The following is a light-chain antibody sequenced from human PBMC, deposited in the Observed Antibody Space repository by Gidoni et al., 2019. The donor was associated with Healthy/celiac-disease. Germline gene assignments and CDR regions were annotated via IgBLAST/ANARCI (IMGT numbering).Light chain of an antibody. J-gene: IGKJ2*04. CDR1: QSVLYSSNNKNY. V-gene: IGKV4-1*01. CDR3: QQYYSTVRS. CDR2: CAS. Sequence: DIVMTQSPDSLAVSLGEGAPINCKSSQSVLYSSNNKNYLAWYQQKPGQPPKLLIYCASTRESGVPDRFSGSGSGTDFTLTISSLQAKDVAVYYCQQYYSTVRSFXXXTKLEIK.